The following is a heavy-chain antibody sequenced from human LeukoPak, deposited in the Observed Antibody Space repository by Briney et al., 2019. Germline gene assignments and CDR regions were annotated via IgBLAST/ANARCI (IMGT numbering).Heavy chain of an antibody. CDR3: ARPVTVIRGVGWFDP. V-gene: IGHV4-39*01. Sequence: PSETLSLTCAVYGGSYTNYYWTWIRQPPGKGLEWIGSISSSGSTYYNPSHTSRVTISVDMSKNQFSLKLTSVTAADTAVYVCARPVTVIRGVGWFDPWGQGTLVTVSS. CDR2: ISSSGST. D-gene: IGHD3-10*01. J-gene: IGHJ5*02. CDR1: GGSYTNYY.